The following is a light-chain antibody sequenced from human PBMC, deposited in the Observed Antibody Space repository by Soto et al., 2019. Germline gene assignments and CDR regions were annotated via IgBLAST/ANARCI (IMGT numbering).Light chain of an antibody. V-gene: IGKV3-20*01. Sequence: EIVLTQSPGTLSLSPGERATLSCRASQSVSSSFLAWYQHKPGQAPRLLIYAASSRATGIPDRFSGSGSGTDFTITISRLEPEDFAVYYCQQYGSSPYTFGQGTKLEIK. J-gene: IGKJ2*01. CDR3: QQYGSSPYT. CDR1: QSVSSSF. CDR2: AAS.